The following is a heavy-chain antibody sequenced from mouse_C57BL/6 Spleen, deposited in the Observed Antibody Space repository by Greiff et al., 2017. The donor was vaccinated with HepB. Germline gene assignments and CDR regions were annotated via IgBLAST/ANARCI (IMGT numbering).Heavy chain of an antibody. Sequence: EVKLVESGGGLVKPGGSLKLSCAASGFTFSSYAMSWVRQTPEKRLEWVATISDGGSYTYYPDNVKGRFTISRDNAKNNLYLQMSHLKSEDTAMYYCAREERGGLDYWGQGTTLTVSS. CDR2: ISDGGSYT. J-gene: IGHJ2*01. CDR3: AREERGGLDY. CDR1: GFTFSSYA. V-gene: IGHV5-4*01.